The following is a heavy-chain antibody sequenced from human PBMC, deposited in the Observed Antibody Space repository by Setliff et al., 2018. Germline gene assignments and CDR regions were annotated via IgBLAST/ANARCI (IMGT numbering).Heavy chain of an antibody. J-gene: IGHJ3*02. Sequence: ASVKVSCKASGYTFPSYGLSWVRQAPGQGLEWMGTINPSSGRTSYAQKFQGRVTMTRDTSTSTVYMDMGSLRSEDTAVYYCARDVFPYHYEGAFDIWGQGTMVTVSS. D-gene: IGHD3-22*01. CDR3: ARDVFPYHYEGAFDI. CDR1: GYTFPSYG. CDR2: INPSSGRT. V-gene: IGHV1-46*01.